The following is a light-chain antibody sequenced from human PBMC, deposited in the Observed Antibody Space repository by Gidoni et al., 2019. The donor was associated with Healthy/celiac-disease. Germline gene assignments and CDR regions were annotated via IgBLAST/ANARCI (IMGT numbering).Light chain of an antibody. CDR2: DAS. J-gene: IGKJ3*01. Sequence: DIQMTQSPSSLSASVGDRVTITCQASQDISNYLNWYQQKPGKAPKLLIYDASNLETGVPSRFSGSGSGTDFTFTISSLHPEDIATYYCQQYYNLPRTFGPGTKVDIK. CDR3: QQYYNLPRT. V-gene: IGKV1-33*01. CDR1: QDISNY.